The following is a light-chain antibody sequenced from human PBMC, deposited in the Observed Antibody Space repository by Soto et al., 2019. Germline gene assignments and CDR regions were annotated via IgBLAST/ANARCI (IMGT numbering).Light chain of an antibody. V-gene: IGKV1-6*01. CDR1: QGIRND. Sequence: PLTPSPSFLSASVGDRVTITCRASQGIRNDLGWYQQKPGKAPKLLIYAASSLQSGVPSRFSGSGSGTDFTLTISSLQPEDFATYYCQHYNSYSEAFGQGTNVDIK. CDR2: AAS. J-gene: IGKJ1*01. CDR3: QHYNSYSEA.